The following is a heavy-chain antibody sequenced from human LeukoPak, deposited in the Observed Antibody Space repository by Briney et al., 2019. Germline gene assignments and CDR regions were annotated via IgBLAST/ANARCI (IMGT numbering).Heavy chain of an antibody. CDR3: ARDMSYVHQGGY. CDR2: ISAYNGNT. J-gene: IGHJ4*02. CDR1: GYTFTSYG. Sequence: ASVKVSCKASGYTFTSYGISWVRQAPGQGLEWMGWISAYNGNTNYAQKLQGRVTMTTDTSTSTAYMELRSLRSDDTAVYYCARDMSYVHQGGYWGQGSLVTVSS. D-gene: IGHD1-26*01. V-gene: IGHV1-18*01.